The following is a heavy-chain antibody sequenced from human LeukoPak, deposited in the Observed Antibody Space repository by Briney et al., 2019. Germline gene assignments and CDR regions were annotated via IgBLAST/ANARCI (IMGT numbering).Heavy chain of an antibody. CDR3: ASDPIAASTC. CDR1: GCSISSSSFY. V-gene: IGHV4-39*01. CDR2: IYYSGST. Sequence: SETLSLTCTVSGCSISSSSFYWGWNRQPPGKGLEWIGSIYYSGSTYYNPSLKSRVTISVDTSKNQFSLKLSSVTAADTAVYYCASDPIAASTCWGQGTLVTVSS. J-gene: IGHJ4*02. D-gene: IGHD6-13*01.